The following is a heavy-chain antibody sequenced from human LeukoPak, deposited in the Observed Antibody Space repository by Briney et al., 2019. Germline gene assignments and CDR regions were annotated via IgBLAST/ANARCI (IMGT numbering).Heavy chain of an antibody. CDR1: GFTFSSYG. J-gene: IGHJ5*02. CDR3: ARDPYSSGWYGWFDP. D-gene: IGHD6-19*01. V-gene: IGHV3-33*01. Sequence: GRSPRLSCAASGFTFSSYGMHWVRQAPGKGLEWVAVIWYDGSNKYYADSVKGRFTISRDNSKNTLYLQMNSLRAEDTAVYYCARDPYSSGWYGWFDPWGQGTLVTVSS. CDR2: IWYDGSNK.